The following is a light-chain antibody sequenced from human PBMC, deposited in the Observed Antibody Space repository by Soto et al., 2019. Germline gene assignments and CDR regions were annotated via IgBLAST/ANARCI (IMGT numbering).Light chain of an antibody. CDR1: SSDVGGYNY. Sequence: QSVLTQPPSASGSPGQSVTISCTGTSSDVGGYNYVSWCQQYPGRAPKLMIYEVTKRPSGVPDRFSGSKSGNTAFLTVSGLQAEDEADYYCSSYAASNNFYFVFGGGTKVTVL. J-gene: IGLJ3*02. CDR2: EVT. V-gene: IGLV2-8*01. CDR3: SSYAASNNFYFV.